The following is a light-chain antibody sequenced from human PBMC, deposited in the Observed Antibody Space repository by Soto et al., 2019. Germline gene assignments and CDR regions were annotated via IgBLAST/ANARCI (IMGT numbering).Light chain of an antibody. CDR1: NSNIGTTYD. J-gene: IGLJ2*01. CDR2: GNN. CDR3: QSYDSSLSGVL. V-gene: IGLV1-40*01. Sequence: QSVLTQPPSVSGAPGQRVTISCTGSNSNIGTTYDVHWYQQFPGTAPRLLIYGNNNRPSGVHDRFSGSKSGTAASLAITGLQVEDEADYYCQSYDSSLSGVLFGGGTKLTVL.